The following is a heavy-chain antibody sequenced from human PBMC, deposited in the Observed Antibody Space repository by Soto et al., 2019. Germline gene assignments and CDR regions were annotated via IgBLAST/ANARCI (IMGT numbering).Heavy chain of an antibody. Sequence: QVQLVESGGGVVQPGRSLRLSCAASGFTFSSYGMHWVRQAPGKGLEWVAVIWYDGSNKYYADSVKGRFTISRDNSKNXPYLQMNSLRAEDTAVYYCARNYYDSSGPSGDAFDIWGQGTMVTVSS. D-gene: IGHD3-22*01. CDR2: IWYDGSNK. CDR1: GFTFSSYG. V-gene: IGHV3-33*01. J-gene: IGHJ3*02. CDR3: ARNYYDSSGPSGDAFDI.